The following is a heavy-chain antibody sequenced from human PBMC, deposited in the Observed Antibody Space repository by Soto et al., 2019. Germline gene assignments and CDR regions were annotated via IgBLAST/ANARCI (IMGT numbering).Heavy chain of an antibody. Sequence: PSETLSLTCTVSSGSISGGDYYWSWLRQPPGKGLEWIGYIFYSGGTHYNPSLKSRVTISVDTSKNQFSLKLYSVTAADTAVYYCARGRFGEIHDYWGQGSLVTV. V-gene: IGHV4-30-4*01. CDR2: IFYSGGT. D-gene: IGHD3-10*01. CDR3: ARGRFGEIHDY. J-gene: IGHJ4*02. CDR1: SGSISGGDYY.